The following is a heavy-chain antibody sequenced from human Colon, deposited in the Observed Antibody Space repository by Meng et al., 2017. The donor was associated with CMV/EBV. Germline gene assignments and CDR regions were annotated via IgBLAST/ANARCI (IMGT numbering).Heavy chain of an antibody. CDR1: GFTFSDYW. CDR3: ARALAVAGTGGYY. CDR2: INSDGSST. Sequence: QLVESXXGLVQXGGSLRLSCAASGFTFSDYWMHWVRQVPGKGLVWVSRINSDGSSTSYADSVKGRFTISRDNAKNTLYLQMNSLRTEDTAVYYCARALAVAGTGGYYWGQGTLVTVSS. D-gene: IGHD6-19*01. J-gene: IGHJ4*02. V-gene: IGHV3-74*01.